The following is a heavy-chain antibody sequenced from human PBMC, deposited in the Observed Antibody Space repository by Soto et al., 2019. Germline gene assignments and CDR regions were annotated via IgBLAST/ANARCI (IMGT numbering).Heavy chain of an antibody. CDR1: GYTFTGYY. Sequence: ASVKVSCKASGYTFTGYYIHWVREAPGRGLEWMGWINPQTGGTSYAQKFQGRVTLSRDTSINTAYLELSRLRFDDAAVYFCARERYQVISDGMDVWGQGTTVT. CDR2: INPQTGGT. J-gene: IGHJ6*02. D-gene: IGHD2-2*01. V-gene: IGHV1-2*02. CDR3: ARERYQVISDGMDV.